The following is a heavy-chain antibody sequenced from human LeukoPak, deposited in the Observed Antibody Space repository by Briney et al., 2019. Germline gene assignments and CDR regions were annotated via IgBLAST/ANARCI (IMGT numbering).Heavy chain of an antibody. V-gene: IGHV3-23*01. CDR2: ISGSGGST. CDR1: GFTFSSYA. CDR3: AKDFAVESGGDWFDP. D-gene: IGHD1-26*01. J-gene: IGHJ5*02. Sequence: PGGSLRLSCAASGFTFSSYAMNWIRQAPGKGLEWVSAISGSGGSTYYADSVKGRFTISRDNSKNTLYLQMNSLRAEDTAVYYCAKDFAVESGGDWFDPWGQGTLVTVSS.